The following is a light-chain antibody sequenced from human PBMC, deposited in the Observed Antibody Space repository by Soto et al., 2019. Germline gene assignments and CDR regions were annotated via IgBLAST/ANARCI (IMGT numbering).Light chain of an antibody. CDR1: QGLGTN. CDR2: AAS. J-gene: IGKJ4*01. V-gene: IGKV3-15*01. Sequence: EIGLTQSPATLSLSPGERATLSCRASQGLGTNLAWYHQRPGQAPRLLIYAASTRATGVPARFSGSGSETEFTLTITTLQSEDFAVYYCQQYNHWPLSSGVGTTVDIK. CDR3: QQYNHWPLS.